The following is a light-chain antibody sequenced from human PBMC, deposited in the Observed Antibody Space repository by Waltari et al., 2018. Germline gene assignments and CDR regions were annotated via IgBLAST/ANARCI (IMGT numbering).Light chain of an antibody. J-gene: IGLJ3*02. V-gene: IGLV1-40*01. CDR3: QSYDSSLSGRV. Sequence: QSVLTQQPSVSGAPGQRVTISCTGTSSNIGAGFEVCWYQQLPGSAPKLLIFASYKRSSGVPDRISGSTSGTSASLAITGLQAEDEADYYCQSYDSSLSGRVFGGGTRLTVL. CDR2: ASY. CDR1: SSNIGAGFE.